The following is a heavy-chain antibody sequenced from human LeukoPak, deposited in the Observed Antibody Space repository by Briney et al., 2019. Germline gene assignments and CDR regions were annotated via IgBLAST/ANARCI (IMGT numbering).Heavy chain of an antibody. CDR2: TYYRSKWYN. V-gene: IGHV6-1*01. J-gene: IGHJ4*02. CDR1: GDSVSSNSAA. D-gene: IGHD2-2*01. Sequence: SQTLSLTCAISGDSVSSNSAAWNWIRQSPSRGLEWLGRTYYRSKWYNDYAVSVKSRITTNPDTSKNQFSLQLNSVTPEDTAVYYCAREGEKDIVVVPAAHLLSYFDYWGQGTLVTVSS. CDR3: AREGEKDIVVVPAAHLLSYFDY.